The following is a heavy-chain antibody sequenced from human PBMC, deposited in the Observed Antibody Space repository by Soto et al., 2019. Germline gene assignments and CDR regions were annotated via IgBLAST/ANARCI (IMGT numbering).Heavy chain of an antibody. V-gene: IGHV3-21*01. J-gene: IGHJ4*02. CDR3: AREDTGTTSYFDY. CDR2: ISSSSSYI. CDR1: GFPFSSYS. D-gene: IGHD1-7*01. Sequence: GGSLRLSCAASGFPFSSYSMNWVRQAPGKGLEWVSSISSSSSYIYYADSVKGRFTISRDNAKNSLYLQMNSLRAEDTAVYYCAREDTGTTSYFDYWGQGTLVTVSS.